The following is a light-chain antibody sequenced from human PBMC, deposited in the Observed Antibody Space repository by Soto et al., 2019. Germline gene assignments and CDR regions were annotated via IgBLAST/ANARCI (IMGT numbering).Light chain of an antibody. Sequence: QSVLTQPASVSGSPGQSITISCTGTSSDVGGYNYVSWFQQHPGKAPNLMIYEVSNRPSGISNRFSGSKSGNTASLTISGLQAEDEADYYCSSFARNGDVVFGGGTKLTVL. V-gene: IGLV2-14*01. CDR1: SSDVGGYNY. J-gene: IGLJ2*01. CDR2: EVS. CDR3: SSFARNGDVV.